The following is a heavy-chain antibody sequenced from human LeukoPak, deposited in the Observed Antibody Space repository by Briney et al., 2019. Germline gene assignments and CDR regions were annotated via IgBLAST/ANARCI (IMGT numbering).Heavy chain of an antibody. CDR1: GFTFSSYS. Sequence: PGGSLRLSCAASGFTFSSYSMNWVRQAPGKGLEWASYISSSSSTIYYADSVKGRFTISRDNAKNSLYLQMNSLRAEDTAVYYCARDQYSSGWYLRGDAFDIWGQGTMVTVSS. V-gene: IGHV3-48*01. J-gene: IGHJ3*02. CDR3: ARDQYSSGWYLRGDAFDI. D-gene: IGHD6-19*01. CDR2: ISSSSSTI.